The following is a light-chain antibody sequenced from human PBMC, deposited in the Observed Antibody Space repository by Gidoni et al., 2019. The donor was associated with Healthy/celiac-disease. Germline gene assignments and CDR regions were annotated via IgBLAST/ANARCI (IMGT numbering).Light chain of an antibody. CDR3: QRRSNWPLRWT. CDR1: QSVSSY. Sequence: EIVLTQSPATLSLSPGERATLSCRASQSVSSYLAWYRQKPGQAPRLLIYEASNRATGIPARFSGSGSGTDFTLTISSLEPEDFAVYYCQRRSNWPLRWTFXQXTKVEIK. J-gene: IGKJ1*01. V-gene: IGKV3-11*01. CDR2: EAS.